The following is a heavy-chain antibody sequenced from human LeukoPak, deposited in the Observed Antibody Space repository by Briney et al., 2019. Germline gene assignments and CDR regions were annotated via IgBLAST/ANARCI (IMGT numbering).Heavy chain of an antibody. CDR2: ISERGGST. CDR1: GISLTNYA. J-gene: IGHJ4*02. CDR3: AKRGIVIRGILVIGYHQEAYHYDF. Sequence: GGSLRLSCVVSGISLTNYAMTWVRQAPGKGLEWVSYISERGGSTTYADSVKGRFTISRDTSLNTLYLQMNNLRAEDTAVYFCAKRGIVIRGILVIGYHQEAYHYDFWGQGVLVTVSS. D-gene: IGHD3-10*01. V-gene: IGHV3-23*01.